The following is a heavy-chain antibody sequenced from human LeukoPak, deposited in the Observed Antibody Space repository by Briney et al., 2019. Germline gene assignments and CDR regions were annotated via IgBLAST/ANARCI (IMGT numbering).Heavy chain of an antibody. J-gene: IGHJ4*02. CDR2: ISWNSGSI. V-gene: IGHV3-9*03. D-gene: IGHD6-19*01. CDR3: AKDQLAVAGTTGAIDY. Sequence: GRSLRLSCAASGFTFDDYAMHWVRQAPGKGLEWVSGISWNSGSIGYADSVKGRFTISRDNAKNSLYLQMNSLRAEDMALYYCAKDQLAVAGTTGAIDYWGQGTLVTVSS. CDR1: GFTFDDYA.